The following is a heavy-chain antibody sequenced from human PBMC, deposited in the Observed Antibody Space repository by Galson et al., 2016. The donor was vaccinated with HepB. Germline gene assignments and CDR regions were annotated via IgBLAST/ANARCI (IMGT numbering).Heavy chain of an antibody. J-gene: IGHJ4*02. CDR3: ARIERHTSRIHTDGY. D-gene: IGHD5-24*01. CDR1: GFMFSNYA. CDR2: VSFDGRTK. V-gene: IGHV3-30*04. Sequence: SLRLSCAASGFMFSNYAMHWVRQAPGKGLEWVARVSFDGRTKDYADSVKGRFTISRDNSKNMLFLEVSRLRPEDTAVYYCARIERHTSRIHTDGYWGQGTLVIVSS.